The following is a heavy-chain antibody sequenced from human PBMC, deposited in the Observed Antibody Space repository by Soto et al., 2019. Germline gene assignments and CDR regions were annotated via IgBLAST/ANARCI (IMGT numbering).Heavy chain of an antibody. CDR2: INPNGGGT. V-gene: IGHV1-46*01. CDR3: ARIPGIAVSGTF. CDR1: GYTFTSYY. Sequence: GASVKVSCKASGYTFTSYYIHWVRQAPGQGLEWVGIINPNGGGTSYAQKFQDRFTVTSDTSTSTVYMELSSLRSEDTAVYYCARIPGIAVSGTFWAQRTLVTVSS. D-gene: IGHD6-19*01. J-gene: IGHJ1*01.